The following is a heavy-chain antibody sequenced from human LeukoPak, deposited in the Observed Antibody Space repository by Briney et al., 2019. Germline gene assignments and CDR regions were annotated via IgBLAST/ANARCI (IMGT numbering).Heavy chain of an antibody. Sequence: SETLSLTCTVSSGSISTSNYYWGWVRQPPGKGLEWIGEIFHSGSTNYNPSLKSRLTISLDKSKNQFSLKLSSVTAADTAVYYCARPFYYYMDVWGKGTTVTVSS. V-gene: IGHV4-39*07. CDR3: ARPFYYYMDV. CDR1: SGSISTSNYY. CDR2: IFHSGST. J-gene: IGHJ6*03.